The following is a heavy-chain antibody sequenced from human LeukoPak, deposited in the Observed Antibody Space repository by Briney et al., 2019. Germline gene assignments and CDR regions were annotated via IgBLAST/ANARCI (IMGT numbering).Heavy chain of an antibody. D-gene: IGHD6-13*01. Sequence: GGSLRLSCAASGFTFSSYSMNWVRQAPGKGLEWVAVIWYDGSNKYYADSVKGRFTISRDNSKNTLYLQMNSLRAEDTAVYYCARDQAAGTGAFDIWGQGTMVTVSS. V-gene: IGHV3-33*08. CDR2: IWYDGSNK. J-gene: IGHJ3*02. CDR1: GFTFSSYS. CDR3: ARDQAAGTGAFDI.